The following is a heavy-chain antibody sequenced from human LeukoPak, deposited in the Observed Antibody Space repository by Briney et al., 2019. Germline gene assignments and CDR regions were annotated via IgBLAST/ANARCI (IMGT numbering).Heavy chain of an antibody. V-gene: IGHV1-2*02. CDR2: INPNSGGT. Sequence: ASVKVSCKASGYTFTGYYMHWVRQAPGQVLEWMGWINPNSGGTNYAQKFQGRVTMTRDTSISTAYMELSRLRSDDTAVYYCARTNYHDSSGYPDYWGQGTLVTVSS. CDR1: GYTFTGYY. D-gene: IGHD3-22*01. CDR3: ARTNYHDSSGYPDY. J-gene: IGHJ4*02.